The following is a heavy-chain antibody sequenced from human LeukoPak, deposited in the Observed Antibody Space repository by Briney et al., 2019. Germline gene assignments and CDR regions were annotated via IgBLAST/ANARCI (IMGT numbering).Heavy chain of an antibody. V-gene: IGHV3-33*01. Sequence: GRSLRLSCAASGFTFSSYGMHWVRQAPGKGLEWVTVIWHDGTNTYFADSVKGRFTISRGNSKNTVYLQMNSLRAEDTAVYFCARDSSSSWYEALDIWGRGTMVTVSS. CDR2: IWHDGTNT. D-gene: IGHD6-13*01. CDR1: GFTFSSYG. CDR3: ARDSSSSWYEALDI. J-gene: IGHJ3*02.